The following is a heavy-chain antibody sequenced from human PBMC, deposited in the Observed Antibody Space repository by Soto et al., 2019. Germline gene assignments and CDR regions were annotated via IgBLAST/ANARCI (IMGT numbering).Heavy chain of an antibody. J-gene: IGHJ4*02. D-gene: IGHD6-19*01. CDR2: IYSGGNT. Sequence: EVQLVESGGGLIQPGGSLKLSCAAYGFIVSNNYLSWVRQAPGKGLEWVSLIYSGGNTYYADSVKGRFTISRDASKNTLYLQMKSLRAEGRDVYYCARDLDIVVAGRGGMDYWGQGTLVTVS. V-gene: IGHV3-53*01. CDR3: ARDLDIVVAGRGGMDY. CDR1: GFIVSNNY.